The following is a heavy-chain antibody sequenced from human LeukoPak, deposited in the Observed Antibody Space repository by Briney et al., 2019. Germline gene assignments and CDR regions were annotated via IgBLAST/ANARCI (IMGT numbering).Heavy chain of an antibody. CDR3: ARDSVNSGYYFDY. Sequence: GGSLRLSCAASGFTFDDYGMSWVRQAPGKGLEWVSGISRTSTYIYYADSVQGRFTISRDNAKNSLYLQMDSLGAEDTAVYYCARDSVNSGYYFDYWGQGTQVTVSP. J-gene: IGHJ4*02. V-gene: IGHV3-21*01. CDR2: ISRTSTYI. D-gene: IGHD3-22*01. CDR1: GFTFDDYG.